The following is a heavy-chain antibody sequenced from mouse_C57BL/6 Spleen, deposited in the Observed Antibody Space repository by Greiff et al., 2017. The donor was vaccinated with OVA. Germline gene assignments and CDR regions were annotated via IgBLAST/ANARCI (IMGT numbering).Heavy chain of an antibody. Sequence: QVQLQQPGAELVMPGASVKLSCKASGYTFTSYWMHWVKQRPGQGLEWIGEIDPSDSYTNYNQKFKGKSTLTVDKSSSTAYMQLSSLTSEVSAVYYCARNYYGSSFDYWGQGTTLTVSS. D-gene: IGHD1-1*01. CDR3: ARNYYGSSFDY. CDR1: GYTFTSYW. CDR2: IDPSDSYT. J-gene: IGHJ2*01. V-gene: IGHV1-69*01.